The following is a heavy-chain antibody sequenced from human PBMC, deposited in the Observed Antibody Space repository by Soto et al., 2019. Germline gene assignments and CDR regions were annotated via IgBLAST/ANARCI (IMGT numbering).Heavy chain of an antibody. V-gene: IGHV3-33*01. D-gene: IGHD6-19*01. J-gene: IGHJ4*02. Sequence: QVQLVESGGGVVQPGRSLRLSCAASGFTFSSYGMHWVRQAPGKGLEWVAVIWYDGSNKYYADSVKGRFTISRDNSKNTLYLQMNSLRAEDTAVYYCARDRDSSGWYTEFDYWGQGTLVTVSS. CDR3: ARDRDSSGWYTEFDY. CDR1: GFTFSSYG. CDR2: IWYDGSNK.